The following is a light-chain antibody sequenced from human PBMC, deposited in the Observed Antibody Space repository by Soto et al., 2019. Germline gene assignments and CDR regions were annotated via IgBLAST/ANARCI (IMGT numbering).Light chain of an antibody. J-gene: IGKJ1*01. CDR2: GAS. CDR1: QSVSSSY. CDR3: QQYGRSHLP. Sequence: EIVLTHSPGTLSLSPGERATLSCRASQSVSSSYLAWYQQKPGQAPRLLIYGASSRATGIPDRFSGSGSGTDFTLTISRLEPPDFAVYYCQQYGRSHLPFGQGTKVDI. V-gene: IGKV3-20*01.